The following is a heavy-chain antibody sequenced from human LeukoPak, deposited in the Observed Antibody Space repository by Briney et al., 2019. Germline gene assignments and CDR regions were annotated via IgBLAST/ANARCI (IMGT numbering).Heavy chain of an antibody. J-gene: IGHJ6*03. CDR2: IYYSGST. CDR1: GGSISSGSYY. D-gene: IGHD2-15*01. V-gene: IGHV4-61*10. CDR3: ARSFFSGDYMDV. Sequence: PSQTLSLTCTVSGGSISSGSYYWSWIRQPAGKGLEWIGYIYYSGSTNYNPSLKSRVTISVDTSKNQVSLKVSSVTAADTAVYYCARSFFSGDYMDVWGKGTTVTVSS.